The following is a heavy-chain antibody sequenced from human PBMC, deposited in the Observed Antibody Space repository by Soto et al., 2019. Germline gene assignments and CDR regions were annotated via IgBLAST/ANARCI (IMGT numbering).Heavy chain of an antibody. CDR3: ASGGWYNPDGYFQH. J-gene: IGHJ1*01. CDR2: ISGSGSTT. D-gene: IGHD6-19*01. Sequence: EVQLLESGGGLVQPGGSLRLSCAASGFTFSSYAMSWVRQAPGKGLEWVSGISGSGSTTYYADSVKGRFTISRDNSKLTLYLQMNSLRADDTAVYYCASGGWYNPDGYFQHWGQGTLVTVSS. CDR1: GFTFSSYA. V-gene: IGHV3-23*01.